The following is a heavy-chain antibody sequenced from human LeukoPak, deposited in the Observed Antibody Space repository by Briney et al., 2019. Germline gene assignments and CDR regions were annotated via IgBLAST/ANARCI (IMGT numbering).Heavy chain of an antibody. J-gene: IGHJ5*02. CDR3: ARDGGIRFLEWYLDWFDP. V-gene: IGHV1-2*02. Sequence: ASVKVSCKASGYTFTGYYMHWVRQAPGQGLEWMGWINPNSGGTNYAQKFQGRVTMTRDTSISTAYMELSRLRSDDTAVYYCARDGGIRFLEWYLDWFDPWGQGTLVTVSS. CDR2: INPNSGGT. CDR1: GYTFTGYY. D-gene: IGHD3-3*01.